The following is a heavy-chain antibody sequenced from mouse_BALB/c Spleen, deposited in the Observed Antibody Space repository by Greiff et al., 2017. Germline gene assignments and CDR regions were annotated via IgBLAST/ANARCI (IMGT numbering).Heavy chain of an antibody. J-gene: IGHJ2*01. CDR1: GYTFTSYY. CDR2: INPSNGGT. CDR3: TRGPYYFDY. Sequence: QVQLKQSGAELVKPGASVKLSCKASGYTFTSYYMYWVKQRPGQGLEWIGEINPSNGGTNFNEKFKSKATLTVDKSSSTAYMQLSSLTSEDSAVYYCTRGPYYFDYWGQGTTLTVSS. V-gene: IGHV1S81*02.